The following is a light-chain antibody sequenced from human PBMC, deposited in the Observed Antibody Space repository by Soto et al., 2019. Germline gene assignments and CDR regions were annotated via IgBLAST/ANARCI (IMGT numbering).Light chain of an antibody. J-gene: IGLJ3*02. CDR3: ETWDSNTRV. CDR1: SGHSSYI. Sequence: QSVLTQSSSASASLGSSVKPTCTLSSGHSSYIIAWHQQQPGKAPRYLMKLEGSGSYNKGSGVPDRFSGYSSGADRYLTISTLQFEDEADYYCETWDSNTRVFGGGTKVTVL. V-gene: IGLV4-60*02. CDR2: LEGSGSY.